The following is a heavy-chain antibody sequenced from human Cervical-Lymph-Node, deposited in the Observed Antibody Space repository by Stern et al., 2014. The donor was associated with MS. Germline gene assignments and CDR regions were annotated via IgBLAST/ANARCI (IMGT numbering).Heavy chain of an antibody. CDR1: GYTFPNYW. CDR3: AKGAGATLRRFDY. D-gene: IGHD1-14*01. CDR2: ICPADSDT. Sequence: VQLVESGAEVNTPGESLKISCQGSGYTFPNYWIGWVRQKPGEGQEWMGAICPADSDTRYSPSSQVKVPISADKSINSAYLQWSSLKASDSAIYYCAKGAGATLRRFDYWGQGTLVTVSS. J-gene: IGHJ4*02. V-gene: IGHV5-51*03.